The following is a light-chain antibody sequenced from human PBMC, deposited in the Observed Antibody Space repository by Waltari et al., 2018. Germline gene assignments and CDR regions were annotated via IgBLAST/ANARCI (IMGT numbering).Light chain of an antibody. CDR2: DYY. CDR1: SSNIGNNF. Sequence: QSVLTQPPSVSAAPGQELTISCSGSSSNIGNNFVSCYQQLPGTAPKLLIYDYYKRNSVFPDRCAGPKSVTSATRGIAGLQTGDEAVYCFGAGDVSLSVGFVFGTGTKVTVL. V-gene: IGLV1-51*01. CDR3: GAGDVSLSVGFV. J-gene: IGLJ1*01.